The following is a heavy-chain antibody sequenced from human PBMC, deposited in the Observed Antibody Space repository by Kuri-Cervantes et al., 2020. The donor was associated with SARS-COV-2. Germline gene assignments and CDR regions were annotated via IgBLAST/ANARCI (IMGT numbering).Heavy chain of an antibody. CDR2: ISSSGSTI. D-gene: IGHD2-2*02. V-gene: IGHV3-11*04. CDR1: GFTFSDYY. J-gene: IGHJ4*02. CDR3: TTYLTWSGHVVPAAISDFDY. Sequence: GESLKISCAASGFTFSDYYMSWIRQAPGKGLEWVSYISSSGSTIYYADSVKGRFTISRDNAKNSLYLQMNSLRAEDTAVYYCTTYLTWSGHVVPAAISDFDYWGQGTLVTVSS.